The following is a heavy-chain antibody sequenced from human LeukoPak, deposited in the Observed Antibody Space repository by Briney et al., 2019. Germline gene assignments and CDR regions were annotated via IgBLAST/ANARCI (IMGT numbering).Heavy chain of an antibody. Sequence: PSETLSLTCAVSGGSIRSSSYNWGWIRQPPGKGLELIGSIHYTGSTYYNPSLKSRVTISVDTSKNQFSLKLSSVTAADTAVYYCARDARVQKWFGELIMTTTYYFDYWGQGTLVTVSS. CDR3: ARDARVQKWFGELIMTTTYYFDY. J-gene: IGHJ4*02. V-gene: IGHV4-39*02. CDR1: GGSIRSSSYN. D-gene: IGHD3-10*01. CDR2: IHYTGST.